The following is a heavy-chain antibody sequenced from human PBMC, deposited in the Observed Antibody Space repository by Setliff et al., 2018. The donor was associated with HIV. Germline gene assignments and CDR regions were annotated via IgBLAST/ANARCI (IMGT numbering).Heavy chain of an antibody. J-gene: IGHJ3*02. V-gene: IGHV4-39*07. CDR3: AREGTYSGTYWVRRVASFGI. D-gene: IGHD1-26*01. CDR2: VSHTGST. CDR1: GVSTISSSSSYY. Sequence: PSETLSLTCIVSGVSTISSSSSYYWGWIRQPPGKGLEWIGDVSHTGSTNYNPSLKSRITISADTPKNQFSLKLSSVTAADTAVYYCAREGTYSGTYWVRRVASFGIWGQGTMVTVSS.